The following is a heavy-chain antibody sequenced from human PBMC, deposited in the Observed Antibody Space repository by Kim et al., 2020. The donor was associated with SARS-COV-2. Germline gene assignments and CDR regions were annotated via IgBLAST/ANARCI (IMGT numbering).Heavy chain of an antibody. Sequence: SGPTLVNPTQTLTLTCTFSGFSLSTSGVGVGWIRQPPGKALEWLALIYWDDDKRYSPSLKSRLTITKDTSKNQVVLTMTNMDPVDTATYYCAHSEDILTGYYLDAFDIWGQGTMVTVSS. D-gene: IGHD3-9*01. CDR1: GFSLSTSGVG. CDR3: AHSEDILTGYYLDAFDI. J-gene: IGHJ3*02. CDR2: IYWDDDK. V-gene: IGHV2-5*02.